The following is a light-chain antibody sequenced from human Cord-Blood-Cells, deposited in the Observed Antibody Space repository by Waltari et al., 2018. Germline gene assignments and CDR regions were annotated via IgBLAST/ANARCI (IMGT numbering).Light chain of an antibody. CDR2: SNN. V-gene: IGLV1-44*01. J-gene: IGLJ2*01. CDR1: SSNIGSNT. Sequence: QSVLTQPPSASGTPGQRVTISCSGSSSNIGSNTVNWYQQLPGTAPKLLIYSNNQRPSGVPDRFSGANSVTSASLAISGLQSEDEADYYCAAWDDSLNGLVFGGGTKLTVL. CDR3: AAWDDSLNGLV.